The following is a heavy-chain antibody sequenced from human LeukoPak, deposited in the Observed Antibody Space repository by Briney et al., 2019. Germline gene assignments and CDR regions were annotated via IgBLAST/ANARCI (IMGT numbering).Heavy chain of an antibody. J-gene: IGHJ4*02. V-gene: IGHV3-30*19. CDR1: GLTFTNHG. CDR3: ARSSGWHPFDY. Sequence: GTSLRLSCVTSGLTFTNHGFHWLRQAPGKGLEWVAVISYDGSNKYYADSVKGRFTISRDNSKNTLYLQMNSLRAEDTAVYYCARSSGWHPFDYWGQGTLVTVSS. CDR2: ISYDGSNK. D-gene: IGHD6-19*01.